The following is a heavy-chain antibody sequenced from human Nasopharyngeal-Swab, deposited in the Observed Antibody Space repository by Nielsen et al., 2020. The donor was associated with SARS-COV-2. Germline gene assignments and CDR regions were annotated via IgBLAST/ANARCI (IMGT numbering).Heavy chain of an antibody. V-gene: IGHV3-23*01. Sequence: GGSLRLSCAASGFTFSSYSMSWLRQAPGKGLEWVSTITGNGDTTYYADSVKGRFTISRDNSENTVYLQMNSLRAEDTAVYYCARDQGDFWGQGTLVTVSS. CDR2: ITGNGDTT. CDR3: ARDQGDF. J-gene: IGHJ4*02. CDR1: GFTFSSYS.